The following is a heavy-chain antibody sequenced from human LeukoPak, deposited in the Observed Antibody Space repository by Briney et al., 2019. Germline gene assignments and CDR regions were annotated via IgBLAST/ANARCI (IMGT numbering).Heavy chain of an antibody. Sequence: GGSLRLSCAASGFTFSSYWMDWARQAPGKGLEWVASINLNGNVNYYVDSVKGRFTISRDNAKNSLYLQMSNLRAEDTAVYFCARGGGLDVWGQGATVTVSS. CDR1: GFTFSSYW. V-gene: IGHV3-7*03. CDR2: INLNGNVN. CDR3: ARGGGLDV. J-gene: IGHJ6*02. D-gene: IGHD3-16*01.